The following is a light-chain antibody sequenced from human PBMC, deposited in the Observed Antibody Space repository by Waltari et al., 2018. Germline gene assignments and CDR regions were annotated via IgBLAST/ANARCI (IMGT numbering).Light chain of an antibody. Sequence: QSALTQPASVSGSPGQSITTSCTGTSSDVGSYNLVSWYQQHPGKAPKLMIYEDNKRPSGVSNRFSGSKSGNTASLTISGLQAGDEADYYCCSYAGSAIWVFGGGTKLTVL. CDR1: SSDVGSYNL. CDR3: CSYAGSAIWV. J-gene: IGLJ3*02. CDR2: EDN. V-gene: IGLV2-23*01.